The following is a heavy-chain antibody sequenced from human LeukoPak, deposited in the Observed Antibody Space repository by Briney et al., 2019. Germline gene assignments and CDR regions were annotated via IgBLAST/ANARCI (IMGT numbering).Heavy chain of an antibody. CDR3: AKDIGTGGTGWYFDL. CDR1: GFTFDDYG. V-gene: IGHV3-20*04. D-gene: IGHD6-13*01. J-gene: IGHJ2*01. CDR2: INWNGGST. Sequence: GGSLRLSCAASGFTFDDYGMSWVRQAPGKGLEWVSGINWNGGSTGYADSVKGRFTISRDNAKNSLYLQMNSLRAEDTALYYCAKDIGTGGTGWYFDLWGRGTLVTVSS.